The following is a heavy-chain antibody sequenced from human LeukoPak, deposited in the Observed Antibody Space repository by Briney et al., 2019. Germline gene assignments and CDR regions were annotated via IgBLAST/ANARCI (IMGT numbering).Heavy chain of an antibody. CDR2: INWNGGSS. V-gene: IGHV3-20*04. CDR1: GFTFDDYG. Sequence: GGSLRLSCAASGFTFDDYGMSWVRQAPGKGLEWVSGINWNGGSSGYADSVKGRFTISRDSAKNSLYLQMNSLRAEDTALYYCARFGGSSYVYYYYYMDVWGKGTTVTVSS. J-gene: IGHJ6*03. D-gene: IGHD2-15*01. CDR3: ARFGGSSYVYYYYYMDV.